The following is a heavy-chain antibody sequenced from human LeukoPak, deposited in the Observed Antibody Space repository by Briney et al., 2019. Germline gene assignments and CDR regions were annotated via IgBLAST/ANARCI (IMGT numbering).Heavy chain of an antibody. Sequence: GASVKVSCKASGYNFISYGISWVRQAPGQGLEWMGWISGYNGNANYAEKLQGRVTMTTDTSTSTVYMELSSLRSEDTALYYCARGYASDYWGQGTLVTVSS. CDR2: ISGYNGNA. D-gene: IGHD3-16*01. CDR3: ARGYASDY. V-gene: IGHV1-18*01. J-gene: IGHJ4*02. CDR1: GYNFISYG.